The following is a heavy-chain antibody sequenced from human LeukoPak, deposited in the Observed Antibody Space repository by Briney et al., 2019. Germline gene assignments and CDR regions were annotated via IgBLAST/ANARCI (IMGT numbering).Heavy chain of an antibody. CDR3: ARVPQGYYYMDV. J-gene: IGHJ6*03. CDR1: GGSFSGYY. Sequence: SETLSLTCAVYGGSFSGYYWSWIRQPPGKGLEWIGEINHSGSTNYNPSLKSRVTISVDTSKNQFSLKLSSVTAADTAVYYCARVPQGYYYMDVWGKGTTVTISS. V-gene: IGHV4-34*01. CDR2: INHSGST.